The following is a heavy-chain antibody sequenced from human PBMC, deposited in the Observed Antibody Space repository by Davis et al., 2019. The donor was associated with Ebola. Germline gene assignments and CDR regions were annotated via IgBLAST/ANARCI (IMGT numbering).Heavy chain of an antibody. V-gene: IGHV3-33*01. D-gene: IGHD6-13*01. CDR3: ARDADSSSWRTAGFDY. J-gene: IGHJ4*02. Sequence: GGSLRPSCAASGFTFSSYGMHRVRQAPGKGLEWVAVIWYDGSNKYYADSVKGRFTISRDNSKNTLYLQMNSLRAEDTAVYYCARDADSSSWRTAGFDYWGQGTLVTVSS. CDR1: GFTFSSYG. CDR2: IWYDGSNK.